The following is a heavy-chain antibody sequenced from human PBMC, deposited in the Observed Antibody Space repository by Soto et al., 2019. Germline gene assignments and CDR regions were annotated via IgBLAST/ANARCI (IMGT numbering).Heavy chain of an antibody. V-gene: IGHV4-61*01. CDR1: GASVRSGSFY. CDR2: VYPRGT. J-gene: IGHJ4*02. CDR3: ARDRYDSSGYFDS. D-gene: IGHD3-22*01. Sequence: SETRSRTWTVSGASVRSGSFYWRWIRQPPGKGLEWIGFVYPRGTNYSPSLKSRVTISLGTSQNQFSLKLNSVTAADTAVYYWARDRYDSSGYFDSWGQGMLVTVSS.